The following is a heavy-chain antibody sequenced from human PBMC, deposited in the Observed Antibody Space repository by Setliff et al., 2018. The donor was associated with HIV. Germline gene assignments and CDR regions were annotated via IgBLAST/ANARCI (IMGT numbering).Heavy chain of an antibody. CDR1: GGSMRSNIYY. J-gene: IGHJ4*02. CDR3: ARSSMAGFDY. Sequence: ASETLSLTCSVSGGSMRSNIYYWGWIRLSPTKGLEWIGSNHLSDTYYNPSLKSRVTISVDTSKDQFSLKLTSLTAADTAVYYCARSSMAGFDYWGQGKLVTVSS. V-gene: IGHV4-39*07. CDR2: NHLSDT. D-gene: IGHD6-19*01.